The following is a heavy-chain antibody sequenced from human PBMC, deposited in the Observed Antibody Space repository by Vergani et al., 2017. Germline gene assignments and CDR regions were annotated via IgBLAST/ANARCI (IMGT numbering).Heavy chain of an antibody. D-gene: IGHD3/OR15-3a*01. J-gene: IGHJ6*02. CDR3: AKDRVHAAGLDYYYGMDA. CDR2: ISYDGSNK. V-gene: IGHV3-30*18. CDR1: GFTFSSYG. Sequence: QVQLVESGGGVVQPGRSLRLSCAASGFTFSSYGMHWVRQAPGKGLEWVAVISYDGSNKYYADSVKGRFTISRDNSKNTLYLQMNSLRAEDTAVYYCAKDRVHAAGLDYYYGMDAWGQGTTVTVSS.